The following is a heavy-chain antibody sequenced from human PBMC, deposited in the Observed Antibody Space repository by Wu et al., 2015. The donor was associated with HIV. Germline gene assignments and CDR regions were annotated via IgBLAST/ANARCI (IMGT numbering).Heavy chain of an antibody. CDR2: ISGARQVSGQGLEWLRWTTGPSHSA. CDR3: ARDGGIDWDDSGSEF. J-gene: IGHJ4*02. Sequence: QVQLVQSGAEVKKPGASVKVSCKASGYIFTSYGISWVRQAPGHGLEWMAWISGARQVSGQGLEWLRWTTGPSHSAKYAQKFQDRVSVTTNSSTNVVYMEMRRLTTDDTAVYYCARDGGIDWDDSGSEFWGQGTLVTVSS. V-gene: IGHV1-18*01. CDR1: GYIFTSYG. D-gene: IGHD1-1*01.